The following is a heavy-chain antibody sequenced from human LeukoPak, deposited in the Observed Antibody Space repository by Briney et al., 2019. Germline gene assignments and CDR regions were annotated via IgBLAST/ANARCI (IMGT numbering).Heavy chain of an antibody. Sequence: KTSETLSLTCTVSGGSISSSSYYWGWIRQPPGKGLEWIGSIYYSGSTYYNPSLKSRVTISVDTSKNQFSLKLSSVTAADTAVYYCARQLEGLWFPTAFDYWGQGTLVTVSS. V-gene: IGHV4-39*01. CDR3: ARQLEGLWFPTAFDY. D-gene: IGHD5-18*01. CDR1: GGSISSSSYY. J-gene: IGHJ4*02. CDR2: IYYSGST.